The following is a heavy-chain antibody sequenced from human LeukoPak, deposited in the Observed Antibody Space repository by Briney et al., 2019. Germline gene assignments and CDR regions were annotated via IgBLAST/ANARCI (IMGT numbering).Heavy chain of an antibody. Sequence: AGTLSLTCGVSGGSVTSTNYGSWVRQPPGQGLEWIGQISLSGYTGFNPSLRSRVSMSLDEYKNHLSLNLASVTPTDTAVSYCSRESGPFSPFGHWGQGILVTVTS. CDR1: GGSVTSTNY. CDR2: ISLSGYT. V-gene: IGHV4-4*02. J-gene: IGHJ4*02. CDR3: SRESGPFSPFGH. D-gene: IGHD1-26*01.